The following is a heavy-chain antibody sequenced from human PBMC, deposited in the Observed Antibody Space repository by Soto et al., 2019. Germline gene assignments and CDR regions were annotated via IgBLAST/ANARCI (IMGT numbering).Heavy chain of an antibody. J-gene: IGHJ6*02. D-gene: IGHD6-6*01. CDR2: IIPIFGTA. V-gene: IGHV1-69*13. CDR1: GGTFSSYA. CDR3: ARDPAGAAYSSSPQYRSRYYYGMDV. Sequence: ASVNVSCKAAGGTFSSYAISWVRQAPGQGLEWMGGIIPIFGTADYAQKFQGRVTITADESTSTAYMELSSLRSEDTAVYYCARDPAGAAYSSSPQYRSRYYYGMDVWGQGTTVTVSS.